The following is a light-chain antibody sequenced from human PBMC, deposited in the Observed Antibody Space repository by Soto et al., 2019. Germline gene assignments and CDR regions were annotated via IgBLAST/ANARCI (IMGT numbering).Light chain of an antibody. CDR2: AAS. CDR3: QQYNSSPWT. CDR1: QSISSW. V-gene: IGKV1-5*01. Sequence: DIQMTQSPSTLSASVGDGVPITCRASQSISSWLAWYQQNPGKAPKLLIYAASTLQNGVPSTFSGSGSGTEFTLTISSLQPDEFATYYCQQYNSSPWTVGQGTKVDIK. J-gene: IGKJ1*01.